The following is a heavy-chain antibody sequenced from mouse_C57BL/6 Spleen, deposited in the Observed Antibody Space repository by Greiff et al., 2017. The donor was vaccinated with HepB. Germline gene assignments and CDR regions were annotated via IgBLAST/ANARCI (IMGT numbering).Heavy chain of an antibody. CDR2: IYPSDSET. V-gene: IGHV1-61*01. Sequence: QVQLQQPGAELVRPGSSVKLSCKASGYTFTSYWMDWVKQRPGQGLEWIGNIYPSDSETNYNQKFKDKATFTVDKSYSTAYMQLSSLTSEDSAVYYCARDYGSSYGYFDVWGTGTTVTVSS. CDR1: GYTFTSYW. D-gene: IGHD1-1*01. J-gene: IGHJ1*03. CDR3: ARDYGSSYGYFDV.